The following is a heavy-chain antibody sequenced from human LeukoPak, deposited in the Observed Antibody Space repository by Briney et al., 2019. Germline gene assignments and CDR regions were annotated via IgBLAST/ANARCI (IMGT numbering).Heavy chain of an antibody. CDR3: VRDIVAGSGSYSD. Sequence: PGGSLRLSCAASGFTFRSAWMHWVRQAPGKGLVWVSRIRGDGGDANYADFVKGRYTISRDNAKSTLYLQVNGLGVEDTAVYYCVRDIVAGSGSYSDWGQGTLVTVSS. D-gene: IGHD3-10*01. CDR1: GFTFRSAW. J-gene: IGHJ4*02. CDR2: IRGDGGDA. V-gene: IGHV3-74*01.